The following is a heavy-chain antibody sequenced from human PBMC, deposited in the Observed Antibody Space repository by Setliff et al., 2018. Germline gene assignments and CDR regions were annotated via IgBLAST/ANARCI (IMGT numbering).Heavy chain of an antibody. D-gene: IGHD4-17*01. J-gene: IGHJ4*02. CDR1: GYTFTRYG. CDR3: ARGRLRGLWVSFDY. Sequence: CASVPVSCKASGYTFTRYGISWVRQAPGQGLEWMGWISAYNGNTNYAQKFQGRVTITADESTSTAYMELSSLRSEDTAVYYCARGRLRGLWVSFDYWGQGTLVTVSS. V-gene: IGHV1-18*01. CDR2: ISAYNGNT.